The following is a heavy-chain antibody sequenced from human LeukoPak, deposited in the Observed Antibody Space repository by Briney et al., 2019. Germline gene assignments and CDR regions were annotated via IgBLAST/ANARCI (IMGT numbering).Heavy chain of an antibody. CDR3: AELGITMIGGV. Sequence: PGGSLRLSCAASGFIFSSYGMHWVRQAPGKGLEWVAFIRYAGSSKYYADSVKGRFTISRDNAKNSLYLQMNSLRAEDTAVYYCAELGITMIGGVWGKGTTVTISS. CDR2: IRYAGSSK. D-gene: IGHD3-10*02. CDR1: GFIFSSYG. V-gene: IGHV3-30*02. J-gene: IGHJ6*04.